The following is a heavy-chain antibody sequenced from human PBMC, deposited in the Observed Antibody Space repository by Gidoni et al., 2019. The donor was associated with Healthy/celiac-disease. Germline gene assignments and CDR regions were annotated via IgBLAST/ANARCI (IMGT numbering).Heavy chain of an antibody. CDR2: ISYDGSNK. D-gene: IGHD2-21*02. Sequence: QVQLVESGGGVVQPGRSLRRSWAASGFTFSSYGMHWVRQAPGKGLEWVAVISYDGSNKYYADSVKGRFTISRDNSKNTLYLQMNSLRAEDTAVYYCAKDQRYCGGDCYHWIDYWGQGTLVTVSS. V-gene: IGHV3-30*18. J-gene: IGHJ4*02. CDR3: AKDQRYCGGDCYHWIDY. CDR1: GFTFSSYG.